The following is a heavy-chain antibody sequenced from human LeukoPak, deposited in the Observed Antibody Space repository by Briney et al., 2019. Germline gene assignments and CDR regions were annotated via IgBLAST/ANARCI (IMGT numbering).Heavy chain of an antibody. V-gene: IGHV3-72*01. CDR1: RFSFSDHY. J-gene: IGHJ5*02. Sequence: TGGSLRLSCAASRFSFSDHYMDWVRQAPGKGLEWVGRIRNRAASYTTEYAAPVKGRFTISRDDSKNSVFLEMNSLKTEDTALYYCLAGLNGGSQDGWFDPWGQGSLVTVSS. CDR2: IRNRAASYTT. CDR3: LAGLNGGSQDGWFDP. D-gene: IGHD3-16*01.